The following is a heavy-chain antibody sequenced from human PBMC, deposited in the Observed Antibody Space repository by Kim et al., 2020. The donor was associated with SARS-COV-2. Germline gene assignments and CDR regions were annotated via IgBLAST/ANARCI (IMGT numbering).Heavy chain of an antibody. CDR1: GFTFDDYA. J-gene: IGHJ4*02. CDR3: AKDMYYYDSSGSDY. D-gene: IGHD3-22*01. Sequence: GGSLRLSCAASGFTFDDYAMHWVRQAPGKGLEWVSGISWNSGSIGYADSVKGRFTISRDNAKNSLYLQMNSLRAEDTALYYCAKDMYYYDSSGSDYWGQG. CDR2: ISWNSGSI. V-gene: IGHV3-9*01.